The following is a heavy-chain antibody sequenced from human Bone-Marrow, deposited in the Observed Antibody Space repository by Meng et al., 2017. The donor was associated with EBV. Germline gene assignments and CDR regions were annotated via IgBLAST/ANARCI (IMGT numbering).Heavy chain of an antibody. CDR2: LIPMSGAQ. D-gene: IGHD3-10*01. CDR1: GGTLNSDA. CDR3: ASESGRGFTPDY. J-gene: IGHJ4*02. V-gene: IGHV1-69*01. Sequence: QVQVVTSGAEVKKPGSWVKVSCWTSGGTLNSDAGSGVRQAPGQGLEWMGGLIPMSGAQHYAQKFQGRVTITADESTSTHYMDLSNLRSDDTAMYYCASESGRGFTPDYWGQGTLVTVSS.